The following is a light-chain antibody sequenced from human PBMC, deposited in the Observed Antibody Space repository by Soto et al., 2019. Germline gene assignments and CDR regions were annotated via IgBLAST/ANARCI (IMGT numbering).Light chain of an antibody. CDR1: SSDVGGYNY. CDR2: DVT. CDR3: CSYAGCSTLKL. J-gene: IGLJ3*02. Sequence: QSALTQPRSVSGSPGQSVTISCTGTSSDVGGYNYVSWYQQHPGKAPKLMIFDVTQRPSGVPDRFSGSKSGNTASLTISGLQAVDEADYYCCSYAGCSTLKLFGGGTKLTVL. V-gene: IGLV2-11*01.